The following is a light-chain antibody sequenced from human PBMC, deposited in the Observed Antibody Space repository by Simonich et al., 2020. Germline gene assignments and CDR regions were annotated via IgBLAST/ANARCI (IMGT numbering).Light chain of an antibody. CDR3: QQRSNWPWT. CDR2: GAS. Sequence: EIVMTQSPATLSVSPGERATLSCRASQSVSSNLAWYQQKPGQAPRLLIYGASTRATGIPARFSGSGSGTDFTLTSSSLEPEDFAVYYCQQRSNWPWTFGQGTKVEIK. V-gene: IGKV3-15*01. J-gene: IGKJ1*01. CDR1: QSVSSN.